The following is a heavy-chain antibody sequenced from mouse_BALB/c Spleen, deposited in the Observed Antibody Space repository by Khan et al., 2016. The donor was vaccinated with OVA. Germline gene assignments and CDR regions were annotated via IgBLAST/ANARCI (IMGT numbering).Heavy chain of an antibody. CDR1: GFTFSRFG. CDR3: ARASNFDY. J-gene: IGHJ2*01. CDR2: ISSGSSTI. Sequence: EVQGVESGGGLVQPGGSRKLSCAASGFTFSRFGMHWVRQAPEKGLEWVAYISSGSSTIYYADTVKGRFTISRDNPKNTLFLQMTSLRSEDTAMYYCARASNFDYWGQCTTLTVSS. V-gene: IGHV5-17*02.